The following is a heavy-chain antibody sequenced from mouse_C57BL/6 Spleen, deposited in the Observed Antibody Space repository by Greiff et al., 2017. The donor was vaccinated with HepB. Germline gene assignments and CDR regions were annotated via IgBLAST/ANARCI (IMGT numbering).Heavy chain of an antibody. CDR1: GYTFTEYT. D-gene: IGHD2-3*01. CDR3: ARHEDFDGYSLYYAMDY. Sequence: VKLQESGAELVKPGASVKLSCKASGYTFTEYTIHWVKQRSGQGLEWIGWFYPGSGSIKYNEKFKDKATLTADKSSSTVYMELSRLTSEDSAVYFCARHEDFDGYSLYYAMDYWGQGTSVTVSS. J-gene: IGHJ4*01. CDR2: FYPGSGSI. V-gene: IGHV1-62-2*01.